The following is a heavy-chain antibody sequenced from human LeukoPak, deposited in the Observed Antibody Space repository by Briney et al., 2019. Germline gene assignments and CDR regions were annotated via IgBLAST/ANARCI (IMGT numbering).Heavy chain of an antibody. CDR2: ISSSSSYI. CDR1: VFILRIYS. CDR3: ARRCMAKRSGCAFDI. J-gene: IGHJ3*02. D-gene: IGHD2-8*01. Sequence: GGSLGLFCAFSVFILRIYSINWAPHPPAKGLECVSSISSSSSYIYYADSVKGRFTISRDNAKNSLYLQMNSLRAEDTAVYYCARRCMAKRSGCAFDIWGQGTMVTVSS. V-gene: IGHV3-21*01.